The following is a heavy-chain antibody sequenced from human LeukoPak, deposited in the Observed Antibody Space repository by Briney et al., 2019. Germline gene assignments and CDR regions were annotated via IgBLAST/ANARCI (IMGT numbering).Heavy chain of an antibody. V-gene: IGHV3-11*01. CDR2: ISDSGRTI. Sequence: GGSLRLSCIASGFTFSDYYMSWIRQAPGKGLEWISYISDSGRTIKYADSVKGRLTISRDNAKNSLYLQMNSLRAEDTAVYYCASATYFAHGYWGQGTLVTVSS. CDR3: ASATYFAHGY. J-gene: IGHJ4*02. D-gene: IGHD2-15*01. CDR1: GFTFSDYY.